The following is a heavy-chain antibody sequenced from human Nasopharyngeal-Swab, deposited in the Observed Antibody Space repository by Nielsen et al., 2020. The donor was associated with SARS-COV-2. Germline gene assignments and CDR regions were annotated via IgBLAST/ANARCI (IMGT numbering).Heavy chain of an antibody. D-gene: IGHD2-2*01. CDR2: INHSGST. CDR3: ARGKEGVVRAALGMVFYYYYYMDV. Sequence: SETLSLTCAVYGGSFSGYYWSWIRQPPGKGLEWIGEINHSGSTNYNPSLKSRVTISVDTSKNQFSLRLSSVTAADTAVYYCARGKEGVVRAALGMVFYYYYYMDVWGKGTTVTVSS. CDR1: GGSFSGYY. J-gene: IGHJ6*03. V-gene: IGHV4-34*01.